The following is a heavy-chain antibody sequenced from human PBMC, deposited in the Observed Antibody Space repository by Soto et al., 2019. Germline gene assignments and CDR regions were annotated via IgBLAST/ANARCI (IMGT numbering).Heavy chain of an antibody. Sequence: QVQLVQSGAEVKEPGSSVNVSCKTSGGTFGNTAVTWVRQVPGQGLEWIGGIVPLFGTANYAQKFRGRVMITADESTSTAYMDLSSLRSDETAIYYCARACDPGYSFCSGPVGGGRFDPWGQGTLVTVSS. CDR3: ARACDPGYSFCSGPVGGGRFDP. D-gene: IGHD2-15*01. V-gene: IGHV1-69*12. CDR1: GGTFGNTA. J-gene: IGHJ5*02. CDR2: IVPLFGTA.